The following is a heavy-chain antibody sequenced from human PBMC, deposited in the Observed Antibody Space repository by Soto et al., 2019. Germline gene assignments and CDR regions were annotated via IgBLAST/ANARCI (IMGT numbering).Heavy chain of an antibody. CDR1: RGTISSCS. D-gene: IGHD3-3*01. CDR3: ARLLGGKEIQYDFWSGYSDY. J-gene: IGHJ4*02. Sequence: GTPAEVSCKACRGTISSCSLWLLHQAPGQWLEFMGGIIPIFGTANDALRFQGRVTITADKATSTAYMELSSLRSEDTAVYYCARLLGGKEIQYDFWSGYSDYCGQGTLVTVSS. V-gene: IGHV1-69*06. CDR2: IIPIFGTA.